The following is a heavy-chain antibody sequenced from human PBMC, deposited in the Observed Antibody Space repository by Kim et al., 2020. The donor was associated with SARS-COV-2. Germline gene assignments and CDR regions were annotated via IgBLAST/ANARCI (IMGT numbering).Heavy chain of an antibody. CDR3: AKGLYYYDSSADAFDI. D-gene: IGHD3-22*01. CDR1: GSTFDDYA. V-gene: IGHV3-9*01. CDR2: ISWNSGSI. J-gene: IGHJ3*02. Sequence: GGSLRLSCAASGSTFDDYAMHWVRQAPGKGLEWVSGISWNSGSIGYADSVKGRFTISRDNAKNSLYLQMNSLRAEDTALYYCAKGLYYYDSSADAFDIWGQGTMVTVSS.